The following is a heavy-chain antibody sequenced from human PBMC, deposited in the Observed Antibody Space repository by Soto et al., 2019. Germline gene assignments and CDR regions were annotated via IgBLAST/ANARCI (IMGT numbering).Heavy chain of an antibody. D-gene: IGHD3-22*01. CDR3: ARDRNYYDSSAQEGYFDY. Sequence: GASVKVSCKASGGTFSSYAISWVRQAPGQGLEWMGGIIPIFGTANYAQKFQGRVTITADESTSTAYMELSSLRSEDTAVYYCARDRNYYDSSAQEGYFDYWGQGTLVTV. CDR2: IIPIFGTA. V-gene: IGHV1-69*13. CDR1: GGTFSSYA. J-gene: IGHJ4*02.